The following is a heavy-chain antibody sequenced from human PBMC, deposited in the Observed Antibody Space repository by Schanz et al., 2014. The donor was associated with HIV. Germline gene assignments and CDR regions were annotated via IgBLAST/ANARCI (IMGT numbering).Heavy chain of an antibody. CDR2: ISYDGRNK. CDR1: FFPFFSYP. J-gene: IGHJ6*02. Sequence: VQLVESFFFMVKPGRSLLLSFPPPFFPFFSYPMSWFRQAPGKGLEWVAVISYDGRNKYYADSVKGRLTISRENSKNTLYLQMKSLRREDTAVYFCAKDRNYYDDKYLGKGNYYEEEGMDVWGQGTTVTVSS. CDR3: AKDRNYYDDKYLGKGNYYEEEGMDV. D-gene: IGHD3-22*01. V-gene: IGHV3-30*04.